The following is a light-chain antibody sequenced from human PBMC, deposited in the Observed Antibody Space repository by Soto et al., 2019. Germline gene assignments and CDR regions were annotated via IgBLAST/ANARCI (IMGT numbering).Light chain of an antibody. CDR3: QQYNSYST. Sequence: DIQMTQSPSTLSASVGDRITITCRASQSISNLLAWYQQKPGKAPKLLIYKASTLESGVPSRFSGSGSGTEFTLTISGLQADDFATYYCQQYNSYSTFGQGTKLEMK. V-gene: IGKV1-5*03. J-gene: IGKJ2*01. CDR1: QSISNL. CDR2: KAS.